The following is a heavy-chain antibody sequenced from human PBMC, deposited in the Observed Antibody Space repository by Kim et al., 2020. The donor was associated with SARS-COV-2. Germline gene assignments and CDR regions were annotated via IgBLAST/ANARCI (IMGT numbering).Heavy chain of an antibody. V-gene: IGHV4-39*01. J-gene: IGHJ4*02. D-gene: IGHD2-2*01. CDR3: ARNSRSVVVLAAILA. Sequence: NPSLKSRVTIAVDTSKNQFSLKLSPVTAADTAVYYCARNSRSVVVLAAILAWGQGTLVTVSS.